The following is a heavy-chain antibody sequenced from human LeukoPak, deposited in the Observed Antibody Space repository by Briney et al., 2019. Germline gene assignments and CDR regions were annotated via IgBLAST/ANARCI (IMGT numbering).Heavy chain of an antibody. CDR1: GFTFSNYA. V-gene: IGHV3-30*18. CDR2: TSYDGSNS. Sequence: GRSLRLSCAASGFTFSNYAMHWVRQAPGKGLEWVAVTSYDGSNSYYADSVKGRFTISRDNSENTLYLQIDSLRTEDTAVYYCAKQYRNRYYYDNSAYDYWGQGTLVTVSS. D-gene: IGHD3-22*01. CDR3: AKQYRNRYYYDNSAYDY. J-gene: IGHJ4*02.